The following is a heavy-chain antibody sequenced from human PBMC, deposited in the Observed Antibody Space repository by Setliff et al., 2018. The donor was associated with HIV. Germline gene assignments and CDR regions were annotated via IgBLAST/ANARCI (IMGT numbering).Heavy chain of an antibody. D-gene: IGHD3-10*01. CDR3: AKNFFGSGYYFFFDF. Sequence: HPGGSLRLSCAVSGFSFSRYGMHWVRQAPGRGLEWVAVIWKDGSKIYYAYSVKGRFTISRDNSKNTLNLQMNDLRPEDTAVYYCAKNFFGSGYYFFFDFWGQGTLVT. V-gene: IGHV3-30*02. CDR1: GFSFSRYG. CDR2: IWKDGSKI. J-gene: IGHJ4*02.